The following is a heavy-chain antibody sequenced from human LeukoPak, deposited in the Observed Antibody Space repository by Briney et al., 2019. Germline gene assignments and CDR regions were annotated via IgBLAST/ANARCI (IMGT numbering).Heavy chain of an antibody. J-gene: IGHJ4*02. V-gene: IGHV3-30*18. Sequence: PGGSMRLSCAAYGFTFSSYGMHWVRQAPGKGLEWVAVISYDGSNKYYADSVKGRFTISRDNSKNTLYLQMNSLRAEDTAVYYCAKEGSTYYYDSSGWNYFDYWGQGTLVTVSS. CDR3: AKEGSTYYYDSSGWNYFDY. CDR2: ISYDGSNK. D-gene: IGHD3-22*01. CDR1: GFTFSSYG.